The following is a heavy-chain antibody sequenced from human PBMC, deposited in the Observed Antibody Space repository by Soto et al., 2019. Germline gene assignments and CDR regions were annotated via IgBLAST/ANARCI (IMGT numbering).Heavy chain of an antibody. J-gene: IGHJ6*03. Sequence: SETLSLTCTVSGGSISSYYWSWIRQPPGKGLEWIGYIYYSGSTNYNPSLKSRVAISVDTSKNQFSLKLSSVTAADTAVYYCARAPYGDYVNYYYYYIHAWGKGPTVTV. V-gene: IGHV4-59*01. CDR2: IYYSGST. CDR3: ARAPYGDYVNYYYYYIHA. D-gene: IGHD4-17*01. CDR1: GGSISSYY.